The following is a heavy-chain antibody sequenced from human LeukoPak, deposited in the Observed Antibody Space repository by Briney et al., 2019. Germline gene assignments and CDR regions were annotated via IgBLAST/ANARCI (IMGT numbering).Heavy chain of an antibody. V-gene: IGHV4-59*01. CDR1: GGSISSYY. CDR2: IYYSGST. Sequence: KPSETLSLTCTVSGGSISSYYWSWIRQPPGKGLEWIGYIYYSGSTNYNPSLKSRVTISVDTYKNQFSLKLSSVTAADTAVYYCARRRITMVRGVISYAFDIWGQGTMVTVSS. J-gene: IGHJ3*02. D-gene: IGHD3-10*01. CDR3: ARRRITMVRGVISYAFDI.